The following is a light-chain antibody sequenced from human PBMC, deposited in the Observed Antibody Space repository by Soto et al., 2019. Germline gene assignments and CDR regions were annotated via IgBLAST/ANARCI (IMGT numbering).Light chain of an antibody. CDR2: EVS. CDR3: SSYTSSRTRV. Sequence: QSALTQPASVSGSPGQSITISCTGTSSDVGAYNSVSWYQQHPGKAAKLMIYEVSNRPSGGSNRFSGSKSANTASLTISGLQAEDEADYYCSSYTSSRTRVFGSGTKVTVL. J-gene: IGLJ1*01. V-gene: IGLV2-14*01. CDR1: SSDVGAYNS.